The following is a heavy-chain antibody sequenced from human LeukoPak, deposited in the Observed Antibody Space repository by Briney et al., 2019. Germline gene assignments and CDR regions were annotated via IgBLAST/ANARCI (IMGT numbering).Heavy chain of an antibody. CDR2: IIPIFGTA. CDR1: GGTFSSYA. D-gene: IGHD3-10*01. V-gene: IGHV1-69*05. CDR3: AREVVRGVIYY. J-gene: IGHJ4*02. Sequence: EASVKVSCKASGGTFSSYAISWVRQAPGQGLEWMGGIIPIFGTANYAQKFQGRVTITTDESTSTAYMELSSLRSEDTAVCYCAREVVRGVIYYWGQGTLVTVSS.